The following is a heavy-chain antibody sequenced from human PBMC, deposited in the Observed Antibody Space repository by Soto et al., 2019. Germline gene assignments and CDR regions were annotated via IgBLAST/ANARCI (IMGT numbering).Heavy chain of an antibody. Sequence: SETLSLTCTVSGGSISSSSYYWGWIRQPPGKGLEWIGYIYYSGSTYYNPSLKSRVTISVDTSKNQFSLKLSSVTAADTAVYYCARASCGVDCYSGRGYYGMDVCAQGTTDTVSS. D-gene: IGHD2-21*02. CDR3: ARASCGVDCYSGRGYYGMDV. V-gene: IGHV4-31*03. CDR2: IYYSGST. J-gene: IGHJ6*02. CDR1: GGSISSSSYY.